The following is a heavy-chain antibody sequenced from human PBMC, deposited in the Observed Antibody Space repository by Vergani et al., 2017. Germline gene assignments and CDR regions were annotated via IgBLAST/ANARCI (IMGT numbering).Heavy chain of an antibody. V-gene: IGHV3-13*01. J-gene: IGHJ4*02. CDR1: GFTFSSYD. Sequence: EVQLVESGGGLVQPGGSLRLSCAAFGFTFSSYDMHWVRQATGKGLEWVSAIDTAGDTYYPGSVKGRFTISRENAKNSLYLQMNSLRAGDTAVYYCARGTGGRAAAGYGYWGQGTLVTVSS. D-gene: IGHD6-13*01. CDR2: IDTAGDT. CDR3: ARGTGGRAAAGYGY.